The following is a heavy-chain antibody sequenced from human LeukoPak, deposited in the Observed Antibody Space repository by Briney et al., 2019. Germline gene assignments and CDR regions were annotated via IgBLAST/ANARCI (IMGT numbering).Heavy chain of an antibody. CDR2: ISGSGSST. V-gene: IGHV3-23*01. CDR3: AKYSGSYYYPPNWDS. CDR1: GFTFSNYA. D-gene: IGHD1-26*01. Sequence: GGSLRLSCAASGFTFSNYAMTWVRQAPGKGLERVSGISGSGSSTYYADSVKGRFTLSRDYPKNTLYLQMNSLRAEDTAVYFCAKYSGSYYYPPNWDSWGQGTLVTVSS. J-gene: IGHJ4*02.